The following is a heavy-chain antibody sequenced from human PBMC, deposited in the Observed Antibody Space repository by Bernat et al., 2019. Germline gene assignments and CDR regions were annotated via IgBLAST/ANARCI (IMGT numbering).Heavy chain of an antibody. CDR2: IKSKTAGGTT. J-gene: IGHJ5*02. D-gene: IGHD2-8*01. V-gene: IGHV3-15*01. CDR3: TAGVEFDP. CDR1: GFTFSNSW. Sequence: VQLVESGGGVVQPGGSLRVSCAGSGFTFSNSWMNWVRQSPGKGLEWVGRIKSKTAGGTTDYAAPVKGRFTISRDDSKNTVYLQMNSLKTEDTAVYYCTAGVEFDPRGQGTLVTVSS.